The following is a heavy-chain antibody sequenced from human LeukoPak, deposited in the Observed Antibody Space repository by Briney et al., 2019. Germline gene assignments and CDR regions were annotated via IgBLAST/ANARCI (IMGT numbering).Heavy chain of an antibody. CDR1: GFTFGSYG. CDR3: AIMHDYYDGSGYWVQ. Sequence: GGSLRLSCAASGFTFGSYGMSWVRQAPGKGLEWVSFITPNADRTSYADSVEGRFTISRDNPRNTLYMQMNSLRDEDTAVYYCAIMHDYYDGSGYWVQWGQGTLVTVSS. CDR2: ITPNADRT. J-gene: IGHJ1*01. V-gene: IGHV3-23*01. D-gene: IGHD3-22*01.